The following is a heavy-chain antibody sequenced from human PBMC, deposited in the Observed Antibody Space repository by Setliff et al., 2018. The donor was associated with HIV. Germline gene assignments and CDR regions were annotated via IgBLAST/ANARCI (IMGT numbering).Heavy chain of an antibody. CDR1: GGSISSYY. Sequence: PSETLSLTCTVSGGSISSYYWSWIRQPPGKGLEWIGYIYYSGSTNYNPSLKSRVTISVDTSKNQFSLKLSSVTAADTAVYYCARVHSGSWYYFDYWGQGTLVTVSS. CDR2: IYYSGST. V-gene: IGHV4-59*01. J-gene: IGHJ4*02. CDR3: ARVHSGSWYYFDY. D-gene: IGHD6-13*01.